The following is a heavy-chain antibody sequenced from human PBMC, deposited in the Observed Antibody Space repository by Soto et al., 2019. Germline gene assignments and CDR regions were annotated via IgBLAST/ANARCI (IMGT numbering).Heavy chain of an antibody. CDR1: GGSISSGGYY. CDR3: ARDSLERRYFDY. CDR2: IYYSGST. Sequence: SETLSLTCTVSGGSISSGGYYWSWIRQHPGKGLEWIGYIYYSGSTYYNPSLKSRVTISVDTSKNQFSLKLSSVTAADTAVYYCARDSLERRYFDYWGQGTLVTVSS. D-gene: IGHD1-1*01. J-gene: IGHJ4*02. V-gene: IGHV4-31*03.